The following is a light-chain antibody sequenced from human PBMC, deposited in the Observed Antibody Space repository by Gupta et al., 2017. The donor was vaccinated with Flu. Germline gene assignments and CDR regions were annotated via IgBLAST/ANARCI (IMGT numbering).Light chain of an antibody. CDR3: SYYSRRTAASSDWV. CDR2: GVS. J-gene: IGLJ3*02. Sequence: QSALPQPASGSGSPAQSIPISSPGPRSDVGGYKRVSWYHPHPGKAPKRMVYGVSSRTSGGSKGVAGSKSGNTASRTISGLQADDEADYYCSYYSRRTAASSDWVFGGGTKVTVL. CDR1: RSDVGGYKR. V-gene: IGLV2-14*01.